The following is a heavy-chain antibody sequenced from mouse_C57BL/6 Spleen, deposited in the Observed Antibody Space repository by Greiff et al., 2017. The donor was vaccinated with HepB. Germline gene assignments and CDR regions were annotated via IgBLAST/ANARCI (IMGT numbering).Heavy chain of an antibody. J-gene: IGHJ2*01. Sequence: VQLQQSGPELVKPGASVKISCKASGYTFTDYYMNWVKQSHGKSLEWIGDINPNNGGTSYNQKFKGKATLTVDKSSSTAYMELRSLTSEDSAVYYCARADYGNSYFDYWGQGTTLTVSS. CDR3: ARADYGNSYFDY. CDR2: INPNNGGT. V-gene: IGHV1-26*01. D-gene: IGHD2-1*01. CDR1: GYTFTDYY.